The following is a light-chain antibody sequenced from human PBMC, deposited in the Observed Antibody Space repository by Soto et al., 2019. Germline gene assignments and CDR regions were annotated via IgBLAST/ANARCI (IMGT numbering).Light chain of an antibody. CDR1: QSVSSSY. CDR2: GAS. J-gene: IGKJ1*01. V-gene: IGKV3-20*01. Sequence: EIVLTQSPGTLSLSPGERATLSCRASQSVSSSYLAWYQQKPGQAPRLLISGASGRATGIPVRFSSSGSETDFTLTISRLEPEDFAVYYCQQYGSSPWTFGQGTKV. CDR3: QQYGSSPWT.